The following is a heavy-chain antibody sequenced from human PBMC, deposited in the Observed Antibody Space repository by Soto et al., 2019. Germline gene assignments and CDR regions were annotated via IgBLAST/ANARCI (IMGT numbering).Heavy chain of an antibody. V-gene: IGHV3-30*03. CDR3: AAAEANGGKYFDY. CDR1: GFNFNSYG. J-gene: IGHJ4*02. CDR2: ISYDGGNK. Sequence: QVQLVESGGGVVQPGRSLRLSCAASGFNFNSYGMHWVRQAPGKGLEWVAVISYDGGNKYYADSEKGRFTISRDNSMNTLYVEMHSLRAEDTAVYYCAAAEANGGKYFDYWGQGPLVTVSS. D-gene: IGHD7-27*01.